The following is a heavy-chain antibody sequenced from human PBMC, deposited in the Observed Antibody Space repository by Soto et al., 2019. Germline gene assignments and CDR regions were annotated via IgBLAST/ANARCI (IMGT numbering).Heavy chain of an antibody. D-gene: IGHD6-25*01. V-gene: IGHV3-23*01. Sequence: EVQLLESGGGLVQPGGSLRLSCAASGFTFSSYAMSWVRQAPGKGLEWVSAISGSGGSTYYADSVEGRFTISRDSSKNTLDLPMNSPGAGDPAVYYLAMAGGLATAGGFNYWGQGTLVTVSS. CDR3: AMAGGLATAGGFNY. J-gene: IGHJ4*02. CDR2: ISGSGGST. CDR1: GFTFSSYA.